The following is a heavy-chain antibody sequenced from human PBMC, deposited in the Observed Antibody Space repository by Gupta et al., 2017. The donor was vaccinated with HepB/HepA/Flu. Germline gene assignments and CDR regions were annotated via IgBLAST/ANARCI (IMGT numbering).Heavy chain of an antibody. CDR1: GFTFSGSA. Sequence: EVQLVESGGGLVQPGGSLKLSCAASGFTFSGSAMHWVRQASGKGLEWVGRIRSKANSYATAYAASVKGRFTISRDDSKNTAYLQMNSLKTEDTAVYYCTRHWDAPRYYYYYMDVWGKGTTVTVSS. CDR3: TRHWDAPRYYYYYMDV. D-gene: IGHD1-26*01. CDR2: IRSKANSYAT. J-gene: IGHJ6*03. V-gene: IGHV3-73*02.